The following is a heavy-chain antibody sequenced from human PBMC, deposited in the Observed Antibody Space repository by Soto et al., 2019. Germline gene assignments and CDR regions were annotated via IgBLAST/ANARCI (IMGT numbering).Heavy chain of an antibody. J-gene: IGHJ3*02. V-gene: IGHV3-72*01. D-gene: IGHD6-13*01. Sequence: EVQLVESGGGLVQPGGSLRLSCVASGFTFSDHYMDWVRQAPGKGLEWVGRIRKKANSYSTESAASVKGRFTISRDGSKNSLFLQMNSLKIEDTAVYFCARSGGDSSTWSDDAFDIWGQGAMVTVSS. CDR1: GFTFSDHY. CDR3: ARSGGDSSTWSDDAFDI. CDR2: IRKKANSYST.